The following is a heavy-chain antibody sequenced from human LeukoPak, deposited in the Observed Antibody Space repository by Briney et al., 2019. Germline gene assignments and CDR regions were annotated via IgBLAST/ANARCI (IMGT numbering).Heavy chain of an antibody. J-gene: IGHJ3*02. D-gene: IGHD3-22*01. CDR2: ISSSGSTI. V-gene: IGHV3-48*03. CDR1: GFTFSSYE. Sequence: GGSLRLSCAGSGFTFSSYEMNWVRQAPGKGLEWVSYISSSGSTIYYADSVKGRFTISRDNAKNSLYLQMNSLRAEDTAVYYCARFYYYDSTAFDIWGQGTIVTVSS. CDR3: ARFYYYDSTAFDI.